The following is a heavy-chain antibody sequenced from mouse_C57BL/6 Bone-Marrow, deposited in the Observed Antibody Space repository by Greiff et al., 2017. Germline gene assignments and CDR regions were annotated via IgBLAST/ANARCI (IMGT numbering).Heavy chain of an antibody. CDR3: ASTYYYGSSPAWFAY. CDR2: IWSGGST. CDR1: GFSLTSYG. J-gene: IGHJ3*01. V-gene: IGHV2-2*01. D-gene: IGHD1-1*01. Sequence: VKLMESGPGLVQPSQSLSITCTVSGFSLTSYGVHWVRQSPGKGLEWLGVIWSGGSTDYNAAFISRLSISKDNSKSQVFFKMNSLQADDTAIYYCASTYYYGSSPAWFAYWCQGTLVTVSA.